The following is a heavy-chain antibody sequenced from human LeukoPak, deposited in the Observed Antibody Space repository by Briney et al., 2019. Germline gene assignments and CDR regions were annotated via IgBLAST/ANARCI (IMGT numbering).Heavy chain of an antibody. J-gene: IGHJ5*02. CDR2: IIPIFGTA. CDR1: GGTFSSYA. Sequence: GSSVKVSCKASGGTFSSYAISWVRQAPGQGLEWMGRIIPIFGTANYAQKFQGRVTITADESTSTAYMELSSLRSEDTAVYYCARERLLEHYDFWSGYSFNWFDPWGQGTLVTVSS. CDR3: ARERLLEHYDFWSGYSFNWFDP. V-gene: IGHV1-69*15. D-gene: IGHD3-3*01.